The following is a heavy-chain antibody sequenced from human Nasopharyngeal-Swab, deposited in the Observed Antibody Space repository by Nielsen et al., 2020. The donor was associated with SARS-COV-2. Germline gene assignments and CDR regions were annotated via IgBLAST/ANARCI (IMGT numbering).Heavy chain of an antibody. V-gene: IGHV1-69*04. Sequence: SVKVSCKASGYTFTSYAMNWVRQAPGQGLEWMGRIIPILGIANYAQKFQGRVTITADKSTSTAYMELSSLRSEDTAVYYCARGNEGAAAGTGYYYYGMDVWGQGTTVTVSS. CDR1: GYTFTSYA. CDR2: IIPILGIA. J-gene: IGHJ6*02. CDR3: ARGNEGAAAGTGYYYYGMDV. D-gene: IGHD6-13*01.